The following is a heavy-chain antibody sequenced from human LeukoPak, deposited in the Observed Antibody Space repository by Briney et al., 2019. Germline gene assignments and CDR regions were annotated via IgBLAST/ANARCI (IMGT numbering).Heavy chain of an antibody. V-gene: IGHV3-23*01. Sequence: GGSLRLSCAASGFTFSSYAMSWVRQAPGKGLEWVSAISGSGGSTYYADSVKGRFTISRDNSKNTLYLQMNSLRAEDTAVYYCAKDPNWELYYYYYGMDVWGQGTTVTVSS. D-gene: IGHD7-27*01. CDR2: ISGSGGST. J-gene: IGHJ6*02. CDR3: AKDPNWELYYYYYGMDV. CDR1: GFTFSSYA.